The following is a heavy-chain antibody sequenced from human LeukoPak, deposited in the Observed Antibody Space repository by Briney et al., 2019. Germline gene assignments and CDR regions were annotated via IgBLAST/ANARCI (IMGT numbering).Heavy chain of an antibody. Sequence: GGSLRLSCAASGFTFSSFAMSWVRQAPGKGLEWVSGISGRGAGTYYADSVKGRFTISRDNSKNTLCLQMNSLRAEDTAVYYCAKVGTGDWSLDLWGRGTLVTVSS. D-gene: IGHD1-14*01. CDR3: AKVGTGDWSLDL. CDR2: ISGRGAGT. V-gene: IGHV3-23*01. J-gene: IGHJ2*01. CDR1: GFTFSSFA.